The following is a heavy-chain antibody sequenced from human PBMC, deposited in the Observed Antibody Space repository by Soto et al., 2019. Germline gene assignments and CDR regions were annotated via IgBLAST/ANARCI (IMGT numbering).Heavy chain of an antibody. CDR2: INAGNGNT. CDR3: AWSLGGGTAADY. J-gene: IGHJ4*02. D-gene: IGHD3-16*01. V-gene: IGHV1-3*01. Sequence: QVQLVQSGAEVKKPGASVKVSCKASGYTFTSYAMHWVRQAPGQRLEWMGWINAGNGNTKYSQKFRVGVSITRDTSGGTVYVELTCLRSEDPGVYYCAWSLGGGTAADYWGQEALVTLSS. CDR1: GYTFTSYA.